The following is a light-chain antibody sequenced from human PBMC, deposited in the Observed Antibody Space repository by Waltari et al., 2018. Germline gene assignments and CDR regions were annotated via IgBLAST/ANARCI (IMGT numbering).Light chain of an antibody. J-gene: IGLJ1*01. V-gene: IGLV2-8*01. CDR2: EVS. Sequence: QSALTQPPSASGSPGQSVTISCTGTSSDVGGPNFVSRSQHLPGKAPTPINWEVSRRPSGVPNRFSGSKSGNTASLTVSGLQPEDEGDYYCSSYGGINNSPYVFGTGTKVTVL. CDR1: SSDVGGPNF. CDR3: SSYGGINNSPYV.